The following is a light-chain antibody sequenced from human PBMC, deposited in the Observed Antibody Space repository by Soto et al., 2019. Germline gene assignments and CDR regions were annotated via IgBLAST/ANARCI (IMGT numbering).Light chain of an antibody. J-gene: IGKJ1*01. CDR1: QSITTY. CDR2: AAS. CDR3: QQSYSSLPWT. V-gene: IGKV1-39*01. Sequence: DIQMTQSPSSLSASVGDRVTITCRASQSITTYVNWYQQKPGKAPKLLIYAASSLQTGVPSRFSGGGSGTDVTLTFSSLQPEDFATYYCQQSYSSLPWTFGQGTKVEIK.